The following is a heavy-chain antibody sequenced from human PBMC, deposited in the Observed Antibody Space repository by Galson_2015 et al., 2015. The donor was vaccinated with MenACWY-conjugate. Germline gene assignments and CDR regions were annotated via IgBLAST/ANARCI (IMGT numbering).Heavy chain of an antibody. CDR1: GYSFTTYW. V-gene: IGHV5-51*01. J-gene: IGHJ6*02. CDR3: AIHPPGGRGLDV. D-gene: IGHD1-26*01. CDR2: ISPGDSNT. Sequence: QSGAEVKKSGESLKISCQGSGYSFTTYWIAWVRQMPGRGLEWVGLISPGDSNTRYSPSFQGQVTISADKSISTAYLQWSSLKASDTSMYYCAIHPPGGRGLDVWGQGTTVTVSS.